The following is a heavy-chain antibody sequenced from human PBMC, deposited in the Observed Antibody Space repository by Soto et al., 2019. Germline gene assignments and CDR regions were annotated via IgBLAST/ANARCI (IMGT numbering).Heavy chain of an antibody. Sequence: HGESLKISCKGSGYSFTSYWIGWVRQMPGKGLEWMGIIYPGDSDTRYSPSFQGQVTISADKSISTAYLQWSSLKASDTAMYYCARTIGYSSGWYYFDYWGQGTLVTVSS. J-gene: IGHJ4*02. CDR3: ARTIGYSSGWYYFDY. CDR1: GYSFTSYW. D-gene: IGHD6-19*01. V-gene: IGHV5-51*01. CDR2: IYPGDSDT.